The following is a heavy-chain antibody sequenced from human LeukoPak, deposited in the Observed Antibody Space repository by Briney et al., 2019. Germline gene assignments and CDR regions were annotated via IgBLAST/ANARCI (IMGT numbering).Heavy chain of an antibody. Sequence: ASVKVSCKASGYTFTSYDINWVRQATGQGLEWMGWMSPNSGNTGYAQKFQGRVTMTRNTSISTAYMELSSLRSEDTAVYYCARGGYYYGSGSYSYYFDYWGQGTLVTVSS. D-gene: IGHD3-10*01. CDR2: MSPNSGNT. CDR3: ARGGYYYGSGSYSYYFDY. CDR1: GYTFTSYD. V-gene: IGHV1-8*01. J-gene: IGHJ4*02.